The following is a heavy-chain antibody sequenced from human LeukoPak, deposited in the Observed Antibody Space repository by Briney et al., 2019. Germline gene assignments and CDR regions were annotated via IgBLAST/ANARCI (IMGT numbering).Heavy chain of an antibody. D-gene: IGHD6-19*01. J-gene: IGHJ4*02. Sequence: PSETLSLTCTVSGGSISSGSYYWSWIRQPAGKGLEWIGRIYTSGSTNYNPSLKSRVTISVDTSKNQFSLKLSSVTAADTAVYYCARDPLAVAGHSHDYWGQGTLVTVSS. V-gene: IGHV4-61*02. CDR1: GGSISSGSYY. CDR2: IYTSGST. CDR3: ARDPLAVAGHSHDY.